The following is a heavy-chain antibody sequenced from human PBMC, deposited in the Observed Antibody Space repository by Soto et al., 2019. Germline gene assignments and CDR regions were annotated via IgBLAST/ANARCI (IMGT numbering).Heavy chain of an antibody. CDR2: ISDKSGST. Sequence: GGSVTLSCPASGLSFSNYAVSWVGQGPGRGLEWVASISDKSGSTKYADYVKDRFSISRDNSRSTMFLYMNSLRAEDTAMYYCARLPYRYLSLYSFDFPGPRPEGTLS. CDR3: ARLPYRYLSLYSFDF. D-gene: IGHD5-18*01. CDR1: GLSFSNYA. J-gene: IGHJ4*02. V-gene: IGHV3-23*01.